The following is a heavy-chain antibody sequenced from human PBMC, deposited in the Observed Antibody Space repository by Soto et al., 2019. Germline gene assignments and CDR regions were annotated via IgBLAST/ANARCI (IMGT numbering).Heavy chain of an antibody. Sequence: SETLSLTCTVSGGSISSSSYYWGWIRQPPGKGLEWIGSIYYSGSTYYNPSLKSRVTISVDTSKNQFPLKLSSVTAADTAVYYCARTPPYGGNPIDYWGQGTLVTVSS. V-gene: IGHV4-39*01. D-gene: IGHD4-17*01. CDR3: ARTPPYGGNPIDY. CDR1: GGSISSSSYY. J-gene: IGHJ4*02. CDR2: IYYSGST.